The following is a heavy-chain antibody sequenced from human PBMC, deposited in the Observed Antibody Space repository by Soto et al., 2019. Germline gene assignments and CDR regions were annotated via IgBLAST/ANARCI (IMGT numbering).Heavy chain of an antibody. J-gene: IGHJ6*02. D-gene: IGHD3-10*01. CDR1: GGTFSSYA. CDR2: IIPIFGTA. CDR3: ARSYSGSVVTYSYGMDV. V-gene: IGHV1-69*01. Sequence: QVQLVQSGAVVKKPGSSVKVSCKASGGTFSSYAISWVRQAPGQGLEWMGGIIPIFGTANYAQKFQGRVTITANESTTTADMELSSLRSEDTAVYYFARSYSGSVVTYSYGMDVWGQGTPVTVSS.